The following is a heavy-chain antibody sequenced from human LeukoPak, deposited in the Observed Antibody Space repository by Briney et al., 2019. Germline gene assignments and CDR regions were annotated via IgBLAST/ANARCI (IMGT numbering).Heavy chain of an antibody. CDR1: GYTFTSYD. CDR2: MNPNSGNT. D-gene: IGHD5-12*01. J-gene: IGHJ5*02. V-gene: IGHV1-8*01. CDR3: AKACIRATMNADWFDP. Sequence: VASVKVSCKASGYTFTSYDINWVRQATGQGLEWMGWMNPNSGNTGYAQKFQGRVIMTRDTSISTAYLELSSLRSEDTAVYYCAKACIRATMNADWFDPWGQGTLVTVSS.